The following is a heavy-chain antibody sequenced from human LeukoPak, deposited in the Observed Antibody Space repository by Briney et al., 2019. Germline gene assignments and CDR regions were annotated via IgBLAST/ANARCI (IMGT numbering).Heavy chain of an antibody. CDR2: IRYDGSNK. CDR1: GFTFSSYS. D-gene: IGHD6-13*01. J-gene: IGHJ4*02. Sequence: GGSLRLSCAASGFTFSSYSMHWVRQAPGKGLEWVAFIRYDGSNKYYADSVKGRFTISRDNSKNTLCLQMNSLRAEDTAVYYCAKGIAAAVPHFDYWGQGTLVTVSS. V-gene: IGHV3-30*02. CDR3: AKGIAAAVPHFDY.